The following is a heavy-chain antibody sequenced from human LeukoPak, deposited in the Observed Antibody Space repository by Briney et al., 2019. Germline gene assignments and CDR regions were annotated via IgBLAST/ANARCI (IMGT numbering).Heavy chain of an antibody. V-gene: IGHV3-21*01. D-gene: IGHD2-2*01. CDR3: ARADCSSSTCYLRRSWFDP. CDR2: ISTSSRYI. Sequence: PGGSLRLSCAASGVTLSNYDMNWVRQAPGKGREWVSSISTSSRYIYYKDSVRGRFTTSRDDAKNSLYLEMNSLRAEDTAVYYCARADCSSSTCYLRRSWFDPWGQGTLVTVSS. CDR1: GVTLSNYD. J-gene: IGHJ5*02.